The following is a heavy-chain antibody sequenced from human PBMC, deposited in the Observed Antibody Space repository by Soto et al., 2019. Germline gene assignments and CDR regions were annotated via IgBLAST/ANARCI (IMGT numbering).Heavy chain of an antibody. V-gene: IGHV4-34*01. Sequence: PSETQSLTCAVYGGSFSGYYWSWIRQPPGKGLEWIGEINHSGSTNYNPSLKSRVTISVDTSKNQFSLKLSSVTAADTAVYYCARGERYYGSGSWRLNYYYYGMDVWGQGTTVTVSS. CDR1: GGSFSGYY. J-gene: IGHJ6*02. D-gene: IGHD3-10*01. CDR2: INHSGST. CDR3: ARGERYYGSGSWRLNYYYYGMDV.